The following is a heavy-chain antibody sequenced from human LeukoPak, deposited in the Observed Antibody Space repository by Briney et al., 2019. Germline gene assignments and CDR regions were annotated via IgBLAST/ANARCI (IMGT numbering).Heavy chain of an antibody. J-gene: IGHJ4*02. CDR3: TRVGYIDEGIDY. CDR2: IKQDGSKK. V-gene: IGHV3-7*04. Sequence: GGSLRLSCVASGFPFSSYWMTWVRQAPGEGLEWVANIKQDGSKKSYVDSVKGRFTISRDNAKNSLYLQMNSLRAEDTAIYYCTRVGYIDEGIDYWGQGTLVTVSS. CDR1: GFPFSSYW. D-gene: IGHD5-24*01.